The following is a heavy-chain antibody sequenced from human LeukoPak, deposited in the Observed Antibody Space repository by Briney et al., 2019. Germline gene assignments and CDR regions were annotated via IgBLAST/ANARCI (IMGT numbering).Heavy chain of an antibody. CDR1: GGTFSSYA. V-gene: IGHV1-69*05. Sequence: GASVKVSCKASGGTFSSYAISWVRQAPGQGLEWMGGIIPIFGTANYAQKFQGRVTTTTDESTSTAYMELSSLRSEDTAVYYCATGQLELRTYFFDYWGQGTLVTVSS. CDR2: IIPIFGTA. D-gene: IGHD1-7*01. J-gene: IGHJ4*02. CDR3: ATGQLELRTYFFDY.